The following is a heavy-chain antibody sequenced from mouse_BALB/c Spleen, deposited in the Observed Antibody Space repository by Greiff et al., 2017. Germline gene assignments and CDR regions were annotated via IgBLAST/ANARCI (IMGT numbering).Heavy chain of an antibody. J-gene: IGHJ3*01. CDR1: GFSLTSYG. CDR2: IWAGGST. Sequence: VQLQQSGPGLVAPSQSLSITCTVSGFSLTSYGVHWVRQPPGKGLEWLGVIWAGGSTNYNSALMSRLSISKDNSKSQVFLKMNSLQTDDTAMYYCARGNDGYYEKAWFAYWGQGTLVTVSA. V-gene: IGHV2-9*02. D-gene: IGHD2-3*01. CDR3: ARGNDGYYEKAWFAY.